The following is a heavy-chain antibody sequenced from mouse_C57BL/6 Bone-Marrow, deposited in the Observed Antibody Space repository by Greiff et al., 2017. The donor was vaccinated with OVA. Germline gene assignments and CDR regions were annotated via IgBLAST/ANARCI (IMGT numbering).Heavy chain of an antibody. CDR1: GFNIKDDY. Sequence: EVQLQQSGAELVRPGASVKLSCTASGFNIKDDYMHWVKQRPEQGLEWIGWIDPENGDTEYASKFQGKATITADTSSNTAYLQLSSLTTEDTAVYYCTILYDYDGGYFDVWGTGTTVTVSS. D-gene: IGHD2-4*01. V-gene: IGHV14-4*01. CDR3: TILYDYDGGYFDV. CDR2: IDPENGDT. J-gene: IGHJ1*03.